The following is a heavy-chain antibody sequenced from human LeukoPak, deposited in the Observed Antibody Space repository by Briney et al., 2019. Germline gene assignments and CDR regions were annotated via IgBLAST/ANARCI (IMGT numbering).Heavy chain of an antibody. V-gene: IGHV3-53*01. CDR2: IYSGGST. CDR3: AREYYGNSGGEDAFDI. CDR1: GFTVSINY. D-gene: IGHD3-22*01. Sequence: GGSLRLSCAASGFTVSINYMNWVRQAPGKGLEWVSVIYSGGSTFYADSVEGRFTISRDNSNNTLYLQMNSLRAEDTAMYYCAREYYGNSGGEDAFDIWGPGTMVTVSS. J-gene: IGHJ3*02.